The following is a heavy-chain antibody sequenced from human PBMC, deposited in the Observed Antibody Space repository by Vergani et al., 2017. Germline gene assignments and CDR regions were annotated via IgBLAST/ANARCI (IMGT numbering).Heavy chain of an antibody. CDR1: GYTFTGYY. J-gene: IGHJ6*03. Sequence: QVQLVQSGAEVKKPGASVKVSCKASGYTFTGYYMHWVRQAPGQGLEWMGWINPNSGGTNYAQKLQGRVTMTRDTSISTAYMELSRLRSDDTAVYYCASTENYGSGSYYNALLYMDVWGKGTTVTVSS. CDR2: INPNSGGT. D-gene: IGHD3-10*01. V-gene: IGHV1-2*02. CDR3: ASTENYGSGSYYNALLYMDV.